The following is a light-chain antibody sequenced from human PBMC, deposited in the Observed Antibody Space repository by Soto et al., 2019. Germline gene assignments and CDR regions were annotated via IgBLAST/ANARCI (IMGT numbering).Light chain of an antibody. J-gene: IGKJ1*01. V-gene: IGKV3-15*01. CDR2: GAS. Sequence: EIVMTQSPATLSVSPGERATLSCRASQSVSSNLAWYQQKPGQAPRLLIYGASTRATGIPARFSGSGSGTDFTLTISSLQSEDFAVYYCQQYNNCWTFGQGTKVEIK. CDR1: QSVSSN. CDR3: QQYNNCWT.